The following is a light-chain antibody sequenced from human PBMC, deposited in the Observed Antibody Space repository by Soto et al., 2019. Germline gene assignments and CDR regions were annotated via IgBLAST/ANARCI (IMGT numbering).Light chain of an antibody. Sequence: DFPMTQSPSTLSASLGERATTXXRARQTVGSWLAWYQQKPGKAPQLXXYKASTLETGGPSRFSGSGYGREVTLTISSLQPDDFVTYYCQQYNSNPPWTFGQGTKVDI. CDR2: KAS. J-gene: IGKJ1*01. V-gene: IGKV1-5*03. CDR1: QTVGSW. CDR3: QQYNSNPPWT.